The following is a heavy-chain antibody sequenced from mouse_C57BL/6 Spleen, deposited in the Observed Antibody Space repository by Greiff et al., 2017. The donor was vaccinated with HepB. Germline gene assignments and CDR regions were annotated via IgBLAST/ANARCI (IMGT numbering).Heavy chain of an antibody. J-gene: IGHJ2*01. D-gene: IGHD2-5*01. CDR3: ARQYSNYYFDY. CDR2: ISSGGSYT. Sequence: EVKLMESGGDLVKPGGSLKLSCAASGFTFSSYGMSWVRQTPDKRLEWVATISSGGSYTYYPDSVKGRFTISRDNAKNTLYLQMSSLKSEDTAMYYCARQYSNYYFDYWGQGTTLTVSS. V-gene: IGHV5-6*01. CDR1: GFTFSSYG.